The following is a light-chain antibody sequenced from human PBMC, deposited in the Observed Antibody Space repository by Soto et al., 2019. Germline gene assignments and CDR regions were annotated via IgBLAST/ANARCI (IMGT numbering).Light chain of an antibody. CDR2: AVN. CDR1: SSHVGGYHY. J-gene: IGLJ1*01. CDR3: CSYVGSYIYV. V-gene: IGLV2-11*01. Sequence: QSALTQPRSLSGSPGQSVTLYCSGTSSHVGGYHYVAWYQHHPGKAPNLVIFAVNRRPAVVPHRFSGSTSDNTASLNLSGLQAEDEADYYCCSYVGSYIYVFGTGTKVTVL.